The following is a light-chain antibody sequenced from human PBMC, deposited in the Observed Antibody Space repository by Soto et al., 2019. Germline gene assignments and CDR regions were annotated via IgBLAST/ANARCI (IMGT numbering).Light chain of an antibody. CDR2: RNN. J-gene: IGLJ3*02. Sequence: QSVLTQPPSASGTHGQRVTISCSGSSSNIGSEYVVWYQHLPGTAPKLLIYRNNQRPSGVPDRFAGSKSGTSASLAISGLRSEDEADYYCAARDDSLSGHGVFGGGTKVTVL. CDR1: SSNIGSEY. V-gene: IGLV1-47*01. CDR3: AARDDSLSGHGV.